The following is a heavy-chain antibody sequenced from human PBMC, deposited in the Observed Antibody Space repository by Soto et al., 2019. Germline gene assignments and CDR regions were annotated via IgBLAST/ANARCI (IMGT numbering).Heavy chain of an antibody. V-gene: IGHV4-34*01. CDR1: GGSFSGYY. CDR2: INHSGST. J-gene: IGHJ3*02. D-gene: IGHD2-15*01. Sequence: QVQLQQWGAGLLKPSETLSLTCAVYGGSFSGYYWSWIRQPPGKGLEWIGEINHSGSTNYNPSLKSRVTLSIDASKNQFSLKLSSVPAADTAVYYCARGGGIVLVVAATIEAFDIWGQGTMVNVSS. CDR3: ARGGGIVLVVAATIEAFDI.